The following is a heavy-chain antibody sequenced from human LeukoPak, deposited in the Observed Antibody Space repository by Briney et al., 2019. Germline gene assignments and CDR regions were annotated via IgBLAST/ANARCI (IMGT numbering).Heavy chain of an antibody. J-gene: IGHJ6*03. CDR1: GGSISSYY. CDR3: ARLGGYYDFWSGYLKYRDYYYYYYMDV. Sequence: PSETLSLTCTVSGGSISSYYWSWIRQPPGKGLEWIGYIYTSGSTNYNPSLKSRVTISVDTSKNQFSLKLSSVTAADTAVYYCARLGGYYDFWSGYLKYRDYYYYYYMDVWGKGTTVTVSS. V-gene: IGHV4-4*09. D-gene: IGHD3-3*01. CDR2: IYTSGST.